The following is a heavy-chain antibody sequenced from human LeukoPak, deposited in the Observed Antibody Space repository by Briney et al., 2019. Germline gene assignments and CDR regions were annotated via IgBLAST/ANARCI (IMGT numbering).Heavy chain of an antibody. CDR1: GYTFTGYY. D-gene: IGHD6-6*01. V-gene: IGHV1-2*02. J-gene: IGHJ4*02. Sequence: ASVKVSCKASGYTFTGYYMHWVRQAPGQGLEWMGWINPNSGGTNYAQKFQGRVTMTRDTSISTAYMELSRLRSDDTAVYYCARAGYSSSILDGPFDYWGQGTLVTVSS. CDR3: ARAGYSSSILDGPFDY. CDR2: INPNSGGT.